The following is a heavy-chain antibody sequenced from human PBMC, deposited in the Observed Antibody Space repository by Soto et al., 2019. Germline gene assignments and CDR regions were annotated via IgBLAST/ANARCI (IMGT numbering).Heavy chain of an antibody. CDR1: GDTFTSYA. J-gene: IGHJ3*02. Sequence: ASVKVSCKASGDTFTSYAMHWVRQAPGQRLEWMGWINAGNGNTKYSQKFQGRVTITRDTSASTAYMELSSLRSEDTAVYYCSIVAWAPRPWFPFGAFDIWGQATMVTVSS. CDR3: SIVAWAPRPWFPFGAFDI. CDR2: INAGNGNT. D-gene: IGHD3-10*01. V-gene: IGHV1-3*01.